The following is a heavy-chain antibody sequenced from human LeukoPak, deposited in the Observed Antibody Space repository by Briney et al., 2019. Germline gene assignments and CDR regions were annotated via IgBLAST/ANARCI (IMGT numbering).Heavy chain of an antibody. CDR3: ARDQSVWGSEGFDY. Sequence: SETQSLTCTGSGGSISSGDYYWSWIRQPPGKGLEWIGYIYYSGSTYYNPSLKSRVTISVDTSKNQFSLKLSSVTAADTAVYYCARDQSVWGSEGFDYWGQGTLVTVSS. J-gene: IGHJ4*02. CDR1: GGSISSGDYY. CDR2: IYYSGST. D-gene: IGHD3-16*01. V-gene: IGHV4-30-4*01.